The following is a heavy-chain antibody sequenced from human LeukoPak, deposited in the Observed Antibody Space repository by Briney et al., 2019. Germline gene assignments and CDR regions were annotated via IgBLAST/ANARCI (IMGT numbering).Heavy chain of an antibody. V-gene: IGHV3-30*04. D-gene: IGHD3-22*01. CDR3: ARDRAEAYRGYFSYYYYGMDV. CDR1: GFTFSSYA. J-gene: IGHJ6*02. Sequence: RSLSLSCAASGFTFSSYAMHWVRQAPGKGLEWVAVISYDGSNKYYADSVKGRFTISRDNSKNTLYLQMNSLRAEDTAVYYCARDRAEAYRGYFSYYYYGMDVWGQGTTVTVSS. CDR2: ISYDGSNK.